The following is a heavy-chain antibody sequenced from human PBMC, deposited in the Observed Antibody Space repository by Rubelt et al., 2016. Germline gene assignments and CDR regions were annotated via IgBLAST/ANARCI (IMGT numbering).Heavy chain of an antibody. V-gene: IGHV1-2*04. CDR2: INPNSGGT. Sequence: QIQLVQSGAEVKKPGASVKVSCKASGYIFSIYGLSWVRQAPGKGLEWMGWINPNSGGTNYAQKFQGWVTMTRDTAISTAYMGLTRLGSDDTAVYYCARDDNGMDVWGQGTTVTVSS. CDR3: ARDDNGMDV. J-gene: IGHJ6*02. CDR1: GYIFSIYG.